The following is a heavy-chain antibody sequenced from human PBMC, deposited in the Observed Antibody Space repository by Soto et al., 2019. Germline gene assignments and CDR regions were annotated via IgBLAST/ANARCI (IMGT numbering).Heavy chain of an antibody. V-gene: IGHV3-23*01. D-gene: IGHD6-19*01. CDR2: ISGRGDST. J-gene: IGHJ6*01. Sequence: EEQLLESGGGLVQPGGSLRLSCVASGFTFSSYAMSWVRQAPGKGLEWVSTISGRGDSTYYADSVKGRFTISRDNSKNTLYLVMNSLRAEDTAVYYCAEIIASGCYIDYYYGMDVWGQGTTVTVSS. CDR1: GFTFSSYA. CDR3: AEIIASGCYIDYYYGMDV.